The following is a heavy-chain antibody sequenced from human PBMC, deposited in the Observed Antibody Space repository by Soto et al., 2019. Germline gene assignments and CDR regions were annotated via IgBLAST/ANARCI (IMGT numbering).Heavy chain of an antibody. CDR3: ASLWPEQEPNFVQ. D-gene: IGHD6-13*01. Sequence: PEGSLSFSCAAGGFSLSDPAMHWVRQASGKGLEWVGRIRSKADNYATVYSASVKGRLTISRDDSKNTSYLQMSGLKTEDTAVYYCASLWPEQEPNFVQWGQGVLVTVSS. CDR2: IRSKADNYAT. J-gene: IGHJ4*02. V-gene: IGHV3-73*01. CDR1: GFSLSDPA.